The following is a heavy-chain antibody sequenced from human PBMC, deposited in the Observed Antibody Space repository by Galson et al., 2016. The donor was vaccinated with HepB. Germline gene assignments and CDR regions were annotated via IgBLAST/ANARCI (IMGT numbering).Heavy chain of an antibody. J-gene: IGHJ4*02. CDR1: GFTFSSYS. CDR2: ISSSSSYI. CDR3: ARGDIVGAIFDY. Sequence: SLRLSCAASGFTFSSYSMNWVRQAPGKGLEWVSSISSSSSYIYYADSVKGRVTISRDNAKNSLYLQMNSVRAEDTAVYYCARGDIVGAIFDYWGQGTLVTVAS. V-gene: IGHV3-21*01. D-gene: IGHD1-26*01.